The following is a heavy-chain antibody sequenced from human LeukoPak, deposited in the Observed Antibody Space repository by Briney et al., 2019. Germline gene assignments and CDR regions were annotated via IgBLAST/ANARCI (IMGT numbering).Heavy chain of an antibody. CDR3: ARLLTVGEVFDY. J-gene: IGHJ4*02. CDR1: GGTFTGYY. D-gene: IGHD3-10*01. V-gene: IGHV1-2*02. CDR2: INPNSGGT. Sequence: ASVKVSCKASGGTFTGYYMHWVRQAPGQGLEWMGWINPNSGGTNYAQKFQGRVTMTRDTSISTAYMELSRLRSDDTAVYYCARLLTVGEVFDYWGQGTLVTVSS.